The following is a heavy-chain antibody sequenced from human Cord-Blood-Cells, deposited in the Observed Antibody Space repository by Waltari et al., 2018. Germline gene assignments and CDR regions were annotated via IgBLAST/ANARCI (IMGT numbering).Heavy chain of an antibody. CDR1: GYSFTSYW. Sequence: EVHLVPSGAEVKKPGESLKISCKGFGYSFTSYWTGWVRQMPGKGMEWMGIIYPGDSDTRYSPSFQGQVTISADKSISTAYLQWSSLKASDTAMYYCARHETDSSSSDYWGQGTLVTVSS. CDR3: ARHETDSSSSDY. J-gene: IGHJ4*02. D-gene: IGHD6-6*01. CDR2: IYPGDSDT. V-gene: IGHV5-51*02.